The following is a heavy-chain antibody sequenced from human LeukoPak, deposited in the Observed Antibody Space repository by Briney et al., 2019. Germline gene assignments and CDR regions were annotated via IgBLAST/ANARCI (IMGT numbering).Heavy chain of an antibody. CDR2: IYYSGST. CDR1: GGSISSSSYY. D-gene: IGHD1-1*01. J-gene: IGHJ5*02. V-gene: IGHV4-39*07. CDR3: ATYNAGHGQFDP. Sequence: PSETLSLTCTVSGGSISSSSYYWGWIRQPPGKGLEWIGSIYYSGSTYYNPSLKSRVTISVDTSKNQFSLNLSSATAADTAVYFCATYNAGHGQFDPWGQGTRVSVSS.